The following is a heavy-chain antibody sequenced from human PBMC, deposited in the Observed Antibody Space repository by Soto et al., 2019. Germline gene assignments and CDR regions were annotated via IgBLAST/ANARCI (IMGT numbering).Heavy chain of an antibody. V-gene: IGHV3-30-3*01. CDR1: GFTFSSYA. Sequence: GGSLRLSCAASGFTFSSYAMHWVRQAPGKGLEWVAVISYDGSNKYYADSVKGRFTISRDNSKNTLYLQMNSLRAEDTAVYYCALKLRRGNLATGAFDIWGQGTMVTVSS. J-gene: IGHJ3*02. CDR3: ALKLRRGNLATGAFDI. D-gene: IGHD7-27*01. CDR2: ISYDGSNK.